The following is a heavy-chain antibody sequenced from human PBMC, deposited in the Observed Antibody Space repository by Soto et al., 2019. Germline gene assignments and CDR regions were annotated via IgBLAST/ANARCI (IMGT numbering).Heavy chain of an antibody. D-gene: IGHD6-13*01. CDR2: IDYSGST. CDR3: ARHIARVLFAYPFWFDP. J-gene: IGHJ5*02. Sequence: QLQLHESGPGLVKPSETLSLTCTVSGDSVSKNSYYWGWIRQPPGRGLEWIGSIDYSGSTYYTPSLKSRVTMSVDTSKNQFFLKVTSLTVADTAVYYCARHIARVLFAYPFWFDPWGRGTLVTVSS. CDR1: GDSVSKNSYY. V-gene: IGHV4-39*01.